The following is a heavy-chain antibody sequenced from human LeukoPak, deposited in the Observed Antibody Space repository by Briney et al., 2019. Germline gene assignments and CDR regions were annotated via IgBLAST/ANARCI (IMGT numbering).Heavy chain of an antibody. D-gene: IGHD3-3*01. CDR2: IIPIFGTA. CDR3: AGAQSPTRDYDFWSGYYSYYFDY. V-gene: IGHV1-69*13. CDR1: GGTFSSYA. Sequence: ASVKVSCKASGGTFSSYAISWVRQAPGQGLEWMGGIIPIFGTANYAQKFQGRVTITADESTSTAYMELSSLRSEDTAVYYCAGAQSPTRDYDFWSGYYSYYFDYWGQGTLVTVSS. J-gene: IGHJ4*02.